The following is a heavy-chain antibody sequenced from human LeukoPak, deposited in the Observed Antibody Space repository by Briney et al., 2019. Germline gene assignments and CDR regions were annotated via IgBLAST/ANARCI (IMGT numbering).Heavy chain of an antibody. CDR2: IRYDGSNK. Sequence: GGSLRLSCAASGFTFSSYGMHWVRQAPGKGLEWVAFIRYDGSNKYYADSVKGRFTISRDNSKNTLYLQMNSLRAEDTAVYYCASDYVWGSYRRFDYWGQGTLVTVSS. V-gene: IGHV3-30*02. D-gene: IGHD3-16*02. CDR1: GFTFSSYG. J-gene: IGHJ4*02. CDR3: ASDYVWGSYRRFDY.